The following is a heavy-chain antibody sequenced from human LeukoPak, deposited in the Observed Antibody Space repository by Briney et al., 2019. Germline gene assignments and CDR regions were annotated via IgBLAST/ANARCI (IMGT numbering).Heavy chain of an antibody. D-gene: IGHD3-10*01. CDR2: ISYDGNDK. V-gene: IGHV3-30-3*01. CDR1: GFSFRSYA. J-gene: IGHJ4*02. Sequence: GGSLRLSCAASGFSFRSYAMHWVRQAPGKGLEWVAVISYDGNDKYCADSVKGRLTISRDNSKNTLYLQMNSLRVEDTAVYYCARELYYYDSGTAFDYWGQGTLVTVSS. CDR3: ARELYYYDSGTAFDY.